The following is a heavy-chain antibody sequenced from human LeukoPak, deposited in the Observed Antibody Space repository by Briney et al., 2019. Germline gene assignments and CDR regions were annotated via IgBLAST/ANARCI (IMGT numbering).Heavy chain of an antibody. V-gene: IGHV7-4-1*02. CDR1: GGTFSSYA. CDR3: ARDITMVRGAAGY. Sequence: ASVKVSCKASGGTFSSYAMNWVRQAPGQGLEWMGWINANTGNPTYAQGFTGRFVFSLDTSVSTAYLQISSLKAEDTAVYYCARDITMVRGAAGYWGQGTLVTVSS. J-gene: IGHJ4*02. D-gene: IGHD3-10*01. CDR2: INANTGNP.